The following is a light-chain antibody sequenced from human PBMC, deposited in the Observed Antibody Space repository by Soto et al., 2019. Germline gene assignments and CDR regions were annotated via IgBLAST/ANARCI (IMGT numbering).Light chain of an antibody. CDR1: QSIRNSY. CDR2: GAS. CDR3: QQYGSSPQT. J-gene: IGKJ1*01. V-gene: IGKV3-20*01. Sequence: ESVLTQSPGTLSLSPGERAILSCRASQSIRNSYLAWYQQKPGQAPRLLIFGASSRATGIPDRFSGSGSGTDFTLTISRLEPEDFAVYYCQQYGSSPQTFGQGTKVDIK.